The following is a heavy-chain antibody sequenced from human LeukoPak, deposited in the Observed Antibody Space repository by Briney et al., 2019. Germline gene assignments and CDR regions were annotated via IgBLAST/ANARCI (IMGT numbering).Heavy chain of an antibody. D-gene: IGHD2-2*01. Sequence: GGSLRLSCAASGFTFDDYAMHWVRQAPGKGLEWVSGISWNSGSIGYADSVKGRFTISRDNAKNSLYLQMNSLRAEDMALYYCAKVGYCSSTSCSDAFDIWGQWTMVTVSS. CDR1: GFTFDDYA. V-gene: IGHV3-9*03. CDR3: AKVGYCSSTSCSDAFDI. J-gene: IGHJ3*02. CDR2: ISWNSGSI.